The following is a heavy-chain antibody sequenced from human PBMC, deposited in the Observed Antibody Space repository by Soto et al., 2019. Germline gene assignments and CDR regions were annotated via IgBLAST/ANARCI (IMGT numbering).Heavy chain of an antibody. D-gene: IGHD3-10*01. CDR3: ARGGRSVLLWVGDAFDI. CDR1: GYTFTSYG. CDR2: ISAYNGNT. J-gene: IGHJ3*02. Sequence: ASVKVSCKASGYTFTSYGISWVRQAPGQGLEWMGWISAYNGNTNDAQKLQGSVTMTTDTSTSTAYMELMSLRSDDTAVDYCARGGRSVLLWVGDAFDIWGQGTMVTVSS. V-gene: IGHV1-18*01.